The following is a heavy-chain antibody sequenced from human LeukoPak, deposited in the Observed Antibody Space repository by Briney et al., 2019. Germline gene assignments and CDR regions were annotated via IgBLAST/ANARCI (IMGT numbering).Heavy chain of an antibody. Sequence: PGGSLRLSCAASGNYWMHWVRQAPGKGLVWVSHINSDGSSTSYADSVKGRFTISKDNAKNTVHLQMNSLRAEDTAVYYCVSFYETIWGRGTLVTVSS. CDR1: GNYW. J-gene: IGHJ4*02. CDR3: VSFYETI. D-gene: IGHD2/OR15-2a*01. V-gene: IGHV3-74*01. CDR2: INSDGSST.